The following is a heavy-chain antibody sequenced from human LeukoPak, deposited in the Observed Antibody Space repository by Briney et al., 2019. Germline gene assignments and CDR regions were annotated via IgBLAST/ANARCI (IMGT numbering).Heavy chain of an antibody. D-gene: IGHD6-13*01. V-gene: IGHV4-59*01. CDR3: AREMGSTLDY. CDR2: IYYSGST. Sequence: SETLSLTCTVSGGSISSYYWSWIRQPPGKGLEWIGYIYYSGSTNYNPSLKSRVTISVDTSKNQFSLKLSSVTAADTAVYYCAREMGSTLDYWGQGTLVTVSS. CDR1: GGSISSYY. J-gene: IGHJ4*02.